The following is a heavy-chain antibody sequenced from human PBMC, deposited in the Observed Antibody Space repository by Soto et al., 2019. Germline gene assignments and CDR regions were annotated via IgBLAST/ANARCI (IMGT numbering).Heavy chain of an antibody. D-gene: IGHD2-2*02. CDR3: ARVDPSPRRYCSSTSCYTFGMDV. V-gene: IGHV1-69*05. J-gene: IGHJ6*02. Sequence: SVKVSCKASGGTFSSYAISWVRQAPGQGLEWMGGIIPIFGTANYAQKFQGRVSMTTDTSTTTVYMELSSLRSEDTAVYYCARVDPSPRRYCSSTSCYTFGMDVWGQGTTVTVSS. CDR2: IIPIFGTA. CDR1: GGTFSSYA.